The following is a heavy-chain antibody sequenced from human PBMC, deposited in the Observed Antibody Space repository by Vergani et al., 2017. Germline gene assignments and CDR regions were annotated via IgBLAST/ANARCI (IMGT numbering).Heavy chain of an antibody. CDR2: ISWNSNSI. J-gene: IGHJ5*02. CDR3: AKDFGPPSGGGWFDP. V-gene: IGHV3-9*02. Sequence: EVQLEESGGGLVLPGRSLRLSCVASGFTSAGYAMHWVRQAPGKGLEWVSGISWNSNSIGYADSVKGRFTISRDNAKNSLYLQMNSLRAEDTALYYCAKDFGPPSGGGWFDPLGQGNPVNVSS. D-gene: IGHD3-10*01. CDR1: GFTSAGYA.